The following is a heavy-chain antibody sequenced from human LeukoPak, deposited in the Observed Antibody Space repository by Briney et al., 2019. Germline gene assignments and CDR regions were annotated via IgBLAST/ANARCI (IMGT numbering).Heavy chain of an antibody. CDR2: LSFDGDEK. V-gene: IGHV3-30-3*01. Sequence: GGSLRLSCVASGFTFNTYSMHWVRQAPGKGLEWVAVLSFDGDEKHYADSVKGRFTISRDNAKNSLYLRMNSLRAEDTAVYYCARGRRRLLWFGELQGEVFDYWGQGTLVTVSS. CDR3: ARGRRRLLWFGELQGEVFDY. D-gene: IGHD3-10*01. CDR1: GFTFNTYS. J-gene: IGHJ4*02.